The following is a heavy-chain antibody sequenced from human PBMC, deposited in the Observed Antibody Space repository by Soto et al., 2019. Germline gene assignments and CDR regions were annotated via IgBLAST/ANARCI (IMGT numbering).Heavy chain of an antibody. V-gene: IGHV1-8*01. D-gene: IGHD3-3*01. J-gene: IGHJ5*02. CDR1: GYTFTSYY. CDR2: MNPNSGST. CDR3: ARCPLILEWLPNWFDP. Sequence: GSSVKVSCKASGYTFTSYYINWLRQATGQGLEGMGWMNPNSGSTGYAQKFQGRVTITTNTSISTAYMELSSLSSEDTAVYYCARCPLILEWLPNWFDPWGQGTLVTVSS.